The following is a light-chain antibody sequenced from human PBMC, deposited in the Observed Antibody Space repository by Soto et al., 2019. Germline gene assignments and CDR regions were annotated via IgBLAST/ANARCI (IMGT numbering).Light chain of an antibody. J-gene: IGKJ5*01. CDR2: AAS. V-gene: IGKV1-9*01. Sequence: IQFTQSPSSLSASVGDRVTITCRASQGISSYLAWYQKKPGNPPKLLIYAASTLQSGVPSRFSGSASGTDFTLTISSLQPEDFATYYCQQLNSYPITFGQGTRLEIK. CDR1: QGISSY. CDR3: QQLNSYPIT.